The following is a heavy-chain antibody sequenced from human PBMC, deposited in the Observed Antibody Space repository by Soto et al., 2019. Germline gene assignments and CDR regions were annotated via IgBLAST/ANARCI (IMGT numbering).Heavy chain of an antibody. CDR2: LSYDVRNK. V-gene: IGHV3-30*04. CDR3: AREYVTGYYNVLGY. CDR1: GFTFSSYS. J-gene: IGHJ4*02. Sequence: QVLLVESGGGVVQPGRSLRLSCAASGFTFSSYSMHWVRQSPGKGLEWVAVLSYDVRNKFYADSVKGRFTISRDNAKNTLYLQMNSLRTEDTAVYYCAREYVTGYYNVLGYWGQGTLVTVSS. D-gene: IGHD3-9*01.